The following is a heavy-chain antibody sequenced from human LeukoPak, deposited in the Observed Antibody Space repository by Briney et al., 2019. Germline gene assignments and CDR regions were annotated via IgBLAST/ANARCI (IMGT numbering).Heavy chain of an antibody. CDR3: ARGGRYSGSYYFGY. Sequence: SETLSLTCTVSGGSVSSGSYYWSWIRQPPGKGLEWIGYIYYSGSTNYNPSLKSRVTISVDTSKNQFSLKLSSVTAADTAVYYCARGGRYSGSYYFGYWGQGTLVTVSS. V-gene: IGHV4-61*01. D-gene: IGHD1-26*01. CDR2: IYYSGST. CDR1: GGSVSSGSYY. J-gene: IGHJ4*02.